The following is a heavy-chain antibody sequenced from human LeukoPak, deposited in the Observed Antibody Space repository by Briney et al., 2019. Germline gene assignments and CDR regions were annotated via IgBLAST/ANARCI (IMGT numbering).Heavy chain of an antibody. V-gene: IGHV3-30*18. J-gene: IGHJ4*02. D-gene: IGHD6-13*01. CDR3: AKDPHIAAAGNGGVY. CDR1: GFTFSSYG. CDR2: ISYDGSNK. Sequence: GRSLRLSCAASGFTFSSYGMHWVRQAPGKGPEWVAVISYDGSNKYYADSVKGRFTISRDNSKNTLYLQMNSLRAEDTAVYYCAKDPHIAAAGNGGVYWGQGTLVTVSS.